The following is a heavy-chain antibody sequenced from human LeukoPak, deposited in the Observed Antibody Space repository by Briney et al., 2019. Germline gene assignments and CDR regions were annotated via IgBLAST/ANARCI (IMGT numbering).Heavy chain of an antibody. Sequence: GGSLRLSCAASGFTFSSYGMHWVRQAPGKGLEWVAVIWYDGSNKYYADSVKGRFTISRDNAKNSLYLQMNSLRAEDTAVYYCASKKGLTVPYYFDYWGQGTLVTVSS. D-gene: IGHD2-2*01. CDR1: GFTFSSYG. J-gene: IGHJ4*02. V-gene: IGHV3-33*01. CDR3: ASKKGLTVPYYFDY. CDR2: IWYDGSNK.